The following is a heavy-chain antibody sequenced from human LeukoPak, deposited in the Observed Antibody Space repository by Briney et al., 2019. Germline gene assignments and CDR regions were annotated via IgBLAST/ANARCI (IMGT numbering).Heavy chain of an antibody. D-gene: IGHD3-22*01. V-gene: IGHV3-23*01. J-gene: IGHJ4*02. Sequence: GGSLRLSCAVSGFTFSSDAMSWVRQAPGKGLEWVSRITSSGGSTHYADSVQGRFTVSRDNSKNTLYLQMNSLRDEDTAVYYCAKSVGYFDDWGQGTLVTVSS. CDR1: GFTFSSDA. CDR3: AKSVGYFDD. CDR2: ITSSGGST.